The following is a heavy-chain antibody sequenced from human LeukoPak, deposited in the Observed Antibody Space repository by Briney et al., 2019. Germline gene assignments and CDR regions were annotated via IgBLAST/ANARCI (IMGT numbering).Heavy chain of an antibody. Sequence: GGSLRLSCAASGLIFSSYGMHWVRQAPGKGLEWVAYIRYDGSNKYYADSVKGRFTIPRDNSKNTLYLQVNSLRPEDTAVYYCAKGGDLWDYYYYMDVWGKGTTVTVPS. CDR1: GLIFSSYG. CDR2: IRYDGSNK. J-gene: IGHJ6*03. V-gene: IGHV3-30*02. CDR3: AKGGDLWDYYYYMDV. D-gene: IGHD3-10*01.